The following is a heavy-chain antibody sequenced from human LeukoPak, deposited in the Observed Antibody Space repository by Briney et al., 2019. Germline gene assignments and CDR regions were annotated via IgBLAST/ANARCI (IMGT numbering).Heavy chain of an antibody. CDR1: GFTFTRFW. D-gene: IGHD3-10*01. Sequence: GGSLRLSCAGSGFTFTRFWMHWVRQAPGKGLVWVSRINVEGATTTYADSVEGRFTISRDENALYLQMNHLRVDDTAVYYCTRGGEEPFDYWGQGTLVTVSS. V-gene: IGHV3-74*01. CDR3: TRGGEEPFDY. J-gene: IGHJ4*02. CDR2: INVEGATT.